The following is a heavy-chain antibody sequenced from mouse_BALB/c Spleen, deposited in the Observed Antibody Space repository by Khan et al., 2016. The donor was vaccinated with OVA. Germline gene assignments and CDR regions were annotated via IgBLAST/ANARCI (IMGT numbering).Heavy chain of an antibody. V-gene: IGHV9-2-1*01. CDR2: INTETGDA. Sequence: QIQLVQSGPQLKKPGETVKISCRASGYTFTDYAMHWVRQAPGKGLGWMGCINTETGDATYADDFKGRFAFSLETSATTVYLQMNTLKNEDTATYVCAGGFIYWGQGTLVTVSA. CDR1: GYTFTDYA. D-gene: IGHD1-1*01. J-gene: IGHJ3*01. CDR3: AGGFIY.